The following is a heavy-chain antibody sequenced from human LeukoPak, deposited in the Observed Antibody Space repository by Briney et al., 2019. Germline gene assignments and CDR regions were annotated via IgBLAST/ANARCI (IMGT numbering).Heavy chain of an antibody. CDR1: GLAFSSHA. J-gene: IGHJ3*02. CDR3: ARLSDTEGSSTSYRASDI. D-gene: IGHD2-2*01. V-gene: IGHV3-7*01. Sequence: GGSLRLSCEASGLAFSSHAMTWVRQAPGKGLEWVANIKQDGSDKYYVESVKGRFTISRDNAKNSLYLQMNSLRAEDAAVYYCARLSDTEGSSTSYRASDIWGQGTMVTVSS. CDR2: IKQDGSDK.